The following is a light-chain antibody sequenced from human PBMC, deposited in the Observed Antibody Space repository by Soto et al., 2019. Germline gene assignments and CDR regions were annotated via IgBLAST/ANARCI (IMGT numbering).Light chain of an antibody. CDR1: SSDIGRYKF. CDR3: SSSTNTNTLVI. V-gene: IGLV2-14*01. CDR2: EGT. Sequence: QSVLTQPASVSGSPGQSITISCTGTSSDIGRYKFVSWFQQHPGKAPKLMIFEGTNRPSGVSNRFSGSKSGITASLTIAGLQAEDEAIYFCSSSTNTNTLVIFGGGTRLTVL. J-gene: IGLJ2*01.